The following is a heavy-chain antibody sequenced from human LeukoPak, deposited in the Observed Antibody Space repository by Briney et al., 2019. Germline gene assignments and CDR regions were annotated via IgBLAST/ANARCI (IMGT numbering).Heavy chain of an antibody. CDR1: GFTFNKYG. V-gene: IGHV3-48*03. CDR3: AELGITMIGGV. Sequence: GGSLRLSCAASGFTFNKYGMSWVRQAPGKGLEWVSHISSSGSTIYYADSVKGRFTISRDNAKNSLYLQMNSLRAEDTAVYYCAELGITMIGGVWGKGTTVTISS. D-gene: IGHD3-10*02. CDR2: ISSSGSTI. J-gene: IGHJ6*04.